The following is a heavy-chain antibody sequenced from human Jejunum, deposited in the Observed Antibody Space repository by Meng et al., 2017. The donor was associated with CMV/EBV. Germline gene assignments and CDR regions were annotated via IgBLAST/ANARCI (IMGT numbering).Heavy chain of an antibody. D-gene: IGHD2-15*01. CDR2: MNPNNGNT. V-gene: IGHV1-8*01. CDR3: AGHQQFCSGGSCYSLGYYYGMDV. Sequence: NWVRQAPGQGLEWMGWMNPNNGNTGYAQKFQGRFTMTWNTSISTAYMELSSLRSEDTAIYYCAGHQQFCSGGSCYSLGYYYGMDVWGQGTTVTVSS. J-gene: IGHJ6*02.